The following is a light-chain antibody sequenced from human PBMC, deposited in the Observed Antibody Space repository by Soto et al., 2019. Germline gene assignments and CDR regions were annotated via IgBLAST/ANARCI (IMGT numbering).Light chain of an antibody. V-gene: IGLV2-14*03. J-gene: IGLJ1*01. CDR3: SSYSSRGTPDV. CDR1: SSDVGGYNY. CDR2: DVS. Sequence: QSALTQPASVSGSPGQSITISCTGSSSDVGGYNYVSWYQHHPGKAPKLMICDVSIRPSGVYSRFSGSKSGNTASLTISGLQAEDEADYYCSSYSSRGTPDVFGTGTKLTVL.